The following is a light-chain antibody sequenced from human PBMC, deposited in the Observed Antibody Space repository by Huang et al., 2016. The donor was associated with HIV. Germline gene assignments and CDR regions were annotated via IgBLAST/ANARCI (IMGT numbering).Light chain of an antibody. V-gene: IGKV1-9*01. Sequence: IQLTQSPSSLSASVGDRVTITCRARQGISSYLAWYQQKPGKAPKLLIYAASTLQSGVPLRFSGSGSGTDFTLTISSLQPEDFATYYCQHLNTYPLTFGPGTKVDIK. J-gene: IGKJ3*01. CDR2: AAS. CDR1: QGISSY. CDR3: QHLNTYPLT.